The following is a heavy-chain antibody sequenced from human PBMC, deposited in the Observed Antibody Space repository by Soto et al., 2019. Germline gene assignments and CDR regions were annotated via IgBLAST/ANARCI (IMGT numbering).Heavy chain of an antibody. CDR1: GASINSGDYY. Sequence: QAQLQESGPGLVNPSQTLSLTCTVSGASINSGDYYWSWIRQHPGKGLEWMGYIYYSGTTYYNPSLQRQLTISIDTSKTLFPLRLTSVPAEDTAVYYCERPYDIRETYFDSGGQGTLVTVSS. CDR3: ERPYDIRETYFDS. CDR2: IYYSGTT. J-gene: IGHJ4*02. D-gene: IGHD3-22*01. V-gene: IGHV4-31*01.